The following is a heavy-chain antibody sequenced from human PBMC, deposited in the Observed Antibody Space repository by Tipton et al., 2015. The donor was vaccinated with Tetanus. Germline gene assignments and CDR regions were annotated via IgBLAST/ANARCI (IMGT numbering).Heavy chain of an antibody. V-gene: IGHV3-23*01. J-gene: IGHJ4*02. CDR2: IGGSGDDT. D-gene: IGHD2-15*01. Sequence: SLKLSCAVSGFTVSTNYLSWVRQAPGKGLEWVSRIGGSGDDTDYADSVKGRFTISRDNSKNTLYLQMNTLRAEDTAVYYCASSQVLHYFDCWGQGTLVTVSS. CDR3: ASSQVLHYFDC. CDR1: GFTVSTNY.